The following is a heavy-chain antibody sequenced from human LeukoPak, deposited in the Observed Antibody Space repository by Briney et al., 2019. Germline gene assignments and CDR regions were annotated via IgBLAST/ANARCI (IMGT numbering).Heavy chain of an antibody. CDR3: ARYYYGSFYFDY. Sequence: SETLSLTRTVSGGSISSSSYYWGWIRQPPGKGLEWIGSIYYSGSTYYNPSLKSRVTISVDTSKNQFSLKLSSVTAADTAVYYCARYYYGSFYFDYWGQGTLVTVSS. CDR1: GGSISSSSYY. D-gene: IGHD3-10*01. V-gene: IGHV4-39*01. J-gene: IGHJ4*02. CDR2: IYYSGST.